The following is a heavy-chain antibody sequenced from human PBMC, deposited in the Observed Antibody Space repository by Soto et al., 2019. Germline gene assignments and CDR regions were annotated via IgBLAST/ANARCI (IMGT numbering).Heavy chain of an antibody. D-gene: IGHD3-3*01. CDR2: IYYSGST. Sequence: SETLSLTCTVSGGSISSGDYYWSWIRQHPGKALEWIGYIYYSGSTYYNPSLESRVSISGDTSKNQFSLKLSSVTAADTAVYYCARRRTDFWSGYSSYFDYWGQGALVTVS. CDR3: ARRRTDFWSGYSSYFDY. V-gene: IGHV4-31*03. J-gene: IGHJ4*02. CDR1: GGSISSGDYY.